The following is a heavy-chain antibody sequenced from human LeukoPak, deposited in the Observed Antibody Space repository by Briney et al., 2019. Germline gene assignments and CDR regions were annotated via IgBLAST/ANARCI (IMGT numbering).Heavy chain of an antibody. CDR1: GYTFTGYY. Sequence: ASVKVSRKASGYTFTGYYMHWVRQAPGQGLEGMGWINPNSGDTKYAQNFQGRVTMTRDTSISTAYMELSRLRSDDTAVYYCARDYYGSGSYSVDYWGQGTLVTVSS. V-gene: IGHV1-2*02. J-gene: IGHJ4*02. D-gene: IGHD3-10*01. CDR2: INPNSGDT. CDR3: ARDYYGSGSYSVDY.